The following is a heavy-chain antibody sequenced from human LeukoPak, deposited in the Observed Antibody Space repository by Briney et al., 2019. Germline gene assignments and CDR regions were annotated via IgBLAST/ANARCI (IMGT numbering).Heavy chain of an antibody. J-gene: IGHJ4*02. CDR1: GFTFSSYG. V-gene: IGHV3-30*18. Sequence: GGSLRLSCAASGFTFSSYGMHWVRQAPGKGLEWVAVISYDGSNKYYADSVKGRFTISRDNSRNTLYLQMNSLRGDDTAVYYCAKDVGKWESLHFFDYWGQGTLVTVSS. CDR2: ISYDGSNK. D-gene: IGHD1-26*01. CDR3: AKDVGKWESLHFFDY.